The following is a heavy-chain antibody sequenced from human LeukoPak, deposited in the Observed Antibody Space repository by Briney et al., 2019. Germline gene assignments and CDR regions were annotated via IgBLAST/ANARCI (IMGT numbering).Heavy chain of an antibody. CDR3: ARGVRLRLGHARYYYYMDV. CDR2: MNPNSGNT. V-gene: IGHV1-8*01. J-gene: IGHJ6*03. CDR1: GYTFTSYD. Sequence: GASVKVSCKASGYTFTSYDINWVRQATGQGLEWMGWMNPNSGNTGYAQKFQGRVTMTRNTSISTAYMELSSLRSEDTAVYYCARGVRLRLGHARYYYYMDVWGKGTTVTVSS. D-gene: IGHD5-12*01.